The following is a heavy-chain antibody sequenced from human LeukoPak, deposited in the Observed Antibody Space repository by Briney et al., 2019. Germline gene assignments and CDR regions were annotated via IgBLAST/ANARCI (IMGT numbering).Heavy chain of an antibody. Sequence: GGSLRLPCAAYGFTFSTYWMHWVRQAPGKGLVWVPRISTDGSSTSYADSVKGRFTISRDNARNTLYLQMNSLRVEDTAVYYCASSGRGYSSPPFDPWGQGTLVTVSS. CDR3: ASSGRGYSSPPFDP. CDR1: GFTFSTYW. CDR2: ISTDGSST. J-gene: IGHJ5*02. D-gene: IGHD5-18*01. V-gene: IGHV3-74*01.